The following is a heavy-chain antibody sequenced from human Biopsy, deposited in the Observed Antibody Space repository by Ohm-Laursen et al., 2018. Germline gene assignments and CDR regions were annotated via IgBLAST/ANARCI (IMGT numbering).Heavy chain of an antibody. J-gene: IGHJ6*02. Sequence: SETLSLTCTVSGGSISSDYWSWIRQTPGKGLEWIGYIYYSRSTNYNPSLKSRVTISVDTSKNQFSLRLNFVTAADTAVYYCARATNSTGWPYYYFYGMDVWGQGTTVTVSS. V-gene: IGHV4-59*01. CDR1: GGSISSDY. D-gene: IGHD2/OR15-2a*01. CDR3: ARATNSTGWPYYYFYGMDV. CDR2: IYYSRST.